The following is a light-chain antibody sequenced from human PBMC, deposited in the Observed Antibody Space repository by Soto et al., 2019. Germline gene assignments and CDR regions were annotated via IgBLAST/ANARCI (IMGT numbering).Light chain of an antibody. CDR3: AAWDDNLSGLYV. CDR1: ASTIGRNY. V-gene: IGLV1-47*01. Sequence: HCVLTQSPSASGTPGQRVTISCSGSASTIGRNYVYGYQQLPGTAPKLLIYRNSQRPSGVPDRFSGSKSGTSASLAISGLRSEDEADYYCAAWDDNLSGLYVFGAGTKVTFL. CDR2: RNS. J-gene: IGLJ1*01.